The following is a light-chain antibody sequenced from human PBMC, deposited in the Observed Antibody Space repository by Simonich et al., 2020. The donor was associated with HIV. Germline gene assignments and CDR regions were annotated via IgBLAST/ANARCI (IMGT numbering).Light chain of an antibody. V-gene: IGLV2-14*01. CDR1: SGYVGGYNY. J-gene: IGLJ3*02. CDR2: DVR. Sequence: QSALTQPASVSGSPGQSITISCTGTSGYVGGYNYVSWYQQNPGKAPKLMIYDVRKRPFGVSNRFSGSKSGNTASLTISGLQAEDEADYYCSSYTSSSTWVFGGGTKLTVL. CDR3: SSYTSSSTWV.